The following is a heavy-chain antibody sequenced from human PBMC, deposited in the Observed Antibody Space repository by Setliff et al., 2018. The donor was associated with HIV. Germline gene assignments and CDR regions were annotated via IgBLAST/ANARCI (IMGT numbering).Heavy chain of an antibody. CDR1: GYTFTTYG. J-gene: IGHJ5*02. Sequence: GASVKVSCKASGYTFTTYGISWVRQAPGQGLEWMGWISAYNGNTNYAQNLQGRVTMTTDTSTSTAYMELRSLRSDDTAMYYCALPYCSGGNCWSSASLPPAGWFDPWGQGTLVTVSS. CDR2: ISAYNGNT. V-gene: IGHV1-18*01. D-gene: IGHD2-15*01. CDR3: ALPYCSGGNCWSSASLPPAGWFDP.